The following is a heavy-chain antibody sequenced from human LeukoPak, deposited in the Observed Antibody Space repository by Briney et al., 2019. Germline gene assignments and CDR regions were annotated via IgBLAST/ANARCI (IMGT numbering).Heavy chain of an antibody. D-gene: IGHD2-2*01. CDR3: AKDRHAPGRYCSSNTCFPFDP. Sequence: GGTLRLSCAASGFTFSSYGMSWVRQAPGKGLEWVSAISGSGGSTYYGDSVKGRFTISRDNSKKTLYLQMNSLRAEDTAVYYCAKDRHAPGRYCSSNTCFPFDPWGQGTLVTVSS. V-gene: IGHV3-23*01. J-gene: IGHJ5*02. CDR2: ISGSGGST. CDR1: GFTFSSYG.